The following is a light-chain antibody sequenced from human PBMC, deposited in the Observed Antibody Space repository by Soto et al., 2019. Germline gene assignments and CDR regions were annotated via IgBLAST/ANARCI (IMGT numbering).Light chain of an antibody. CDR3: QQYNSYWT. Sequence: DIQMTQSPSTLSASVGDRVTITCRASQSISGWLAWYQQKPGKAPKLLIYKASSLQSGVPSRFGGSGSGTEFTLTISSLRPDDFATYYCQQYNSYWTFGQGNKVDNK. CDR2: KAS. J-gene: IGKJ1*01. V-gene: IGKV1-5*03. CDR1: QSISGW.